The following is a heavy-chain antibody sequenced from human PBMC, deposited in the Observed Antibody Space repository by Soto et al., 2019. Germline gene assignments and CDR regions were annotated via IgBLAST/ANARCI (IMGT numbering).Heavy chain of an antibody. V-gene: IGHV4-30-4*01. CDR2: IYYSGST. CDR1: GGSISSGDYY. D-gene: IGHD4-17*01. J-gene: IGHJ4*02. Sequence: SETLSLTCTVSGGSISSGDYYWSWIRQPPGKGLEWIGYIYYSGSTYYNPSLKSRVTISVDTSKNQFSLKLSSVTAADTAVYYCARVPVGDYVDFYYFDYWGQGTLVTVSS. CDR3: ARVPVGDYVDFYYFDY.